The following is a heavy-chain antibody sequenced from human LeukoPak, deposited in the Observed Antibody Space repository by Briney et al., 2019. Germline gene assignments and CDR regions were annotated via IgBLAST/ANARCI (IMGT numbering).Heavy chain of an antibody. CDR3: AREQSGTRGWYTVDY. V-gene: IGHV3-23*01. D-gene: IGHD6-19*01. Sequence: GGSLRLSCAASRFTVSSYTITWVRQGPGKGLEWVSAIRPDGDRTYYANSVRGRFTISRDNSKDTVYLQINGLRVEDTAVYYCAREQSGTRGWYTVDYWGQGTLVTVSS. CDR1: RFTVSSYT. J-gene: IGHJ4*02. CDR2: IRPDGDRT.